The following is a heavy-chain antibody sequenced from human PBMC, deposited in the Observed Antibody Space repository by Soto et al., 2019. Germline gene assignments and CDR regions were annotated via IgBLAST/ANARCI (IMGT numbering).Heavy chain of an antibody. D-gene: IGHD3-10*01. V-gene: IGHV4-59*12. CDR1: GGSISSYY. CDR2: IYYSGST. Sequence: SETLSLTCTASGGSISSYYWSWIRQPPGKGLEWIGYIYYSGSTNYNPSLKSRVTISVDTSKNQFSLKLSSVTAEDTAVYYCAKADFGSLHFINFDYWGQGTLVTVSS. J-gene: IGHJ4*02. CDR3: AKADFGSLHFINFDY.